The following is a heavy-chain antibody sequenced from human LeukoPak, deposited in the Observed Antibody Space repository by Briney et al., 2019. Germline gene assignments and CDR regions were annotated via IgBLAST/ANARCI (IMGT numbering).Heavy chain of an antibody. Sequence: GGPLRLSCAASGFTVSSNYLSWVRQAPGKGLEWVSVIYSGGSTYYADSVKGRFTISRDNSKNTLYLQMNSPRAEDTAVYYCARENGYKVFDYWGQGTLVTVSS. CDR1: GFTVSSNY. V-gene: IGHV3-53*01. CDR3: ARENGYKVFDY. J-gene: IGHJ4*02. D-gene: IGHD5-24*01. CDR2: IYSGGST.